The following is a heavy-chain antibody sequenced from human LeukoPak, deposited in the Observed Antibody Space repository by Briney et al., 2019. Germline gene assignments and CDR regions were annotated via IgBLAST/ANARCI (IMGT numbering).Heavy chain of an antibody. CDR3: TGARFDP. D-gene: IGHD6-6*01. Sequence: GGSLRLSCAASEFAFSTYNMNWVRQAPGKGLEWVANIKQDGSGKYYVDSVRGRFTISRDNAKNSLYLQMNSLRAEDTAVYYCTGARFDPWGQGTLVTVSS. J-gene: IGHJ5*02. V-gene: IGHV3-7*04. CDR1: EFAFSTYN. CDR2: IKQDGSGK.